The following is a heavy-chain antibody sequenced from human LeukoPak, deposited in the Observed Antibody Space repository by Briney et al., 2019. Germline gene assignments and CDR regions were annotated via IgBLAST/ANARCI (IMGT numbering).Heavy chain of an antibody. CDR3: ARSYDFWSGYSYYFDY. CDR2: IIPIFGTA. CDR1: GGTFSSYA. J-gene: IGHJ4*02. Sequence: SVKVSCKASGGTFSSYAISWVRQAPGQGLELMGGIIPIFGTANYAQKFQGRVTITADESTSTAYMELSSLRSEDTAVYYCARSYDFWSGYSYYFDYWGQGTLVTVSS. D-gene: IGHD3-3*01. V-gene: IGHV1-69*13.